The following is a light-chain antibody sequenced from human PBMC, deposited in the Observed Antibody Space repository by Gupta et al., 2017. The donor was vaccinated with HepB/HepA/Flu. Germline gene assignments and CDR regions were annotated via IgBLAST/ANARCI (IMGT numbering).Light chain of an antibody. V-gene: IGKV3-20*01. Sequence: EIVLTQSPGTLSMSPGERVTLSCRDSKGISGNYLAWFQQKPGQTPRLLIYGASTRATGIPDRFSGRGSGTDFTLIISRLEPEDFAVYYCHQYGSSWTFGQGTKVEIK. J-gene: IGKJ1*01. CDR1: KGISGNY. CDR2: GAS. CDR3: HQYGSSWT.